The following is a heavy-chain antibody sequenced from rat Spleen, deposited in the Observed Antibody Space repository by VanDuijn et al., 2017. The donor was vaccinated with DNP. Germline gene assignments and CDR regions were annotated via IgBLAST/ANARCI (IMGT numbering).Heavy chain of an antibody. CDR1: GFTFSDYY. D-gene: IGHD1-4*01. CDR2: ISYDGGIT. V-gene: IGHV5-20*01. Sequence: EVQLVASGGGLVQPERSLKLSCAASGFTFSDYYMAWVRQAPTKGLEWVAYISYDGGITNYGDSVKGRFTISRDNAKSTLYLQMDSLRSEDTATYYCATYYPGGDYFDYWGQGVMVTVSS. CDR3: ATYYPGGDYFDY. J-gene: IGHJ2*01.